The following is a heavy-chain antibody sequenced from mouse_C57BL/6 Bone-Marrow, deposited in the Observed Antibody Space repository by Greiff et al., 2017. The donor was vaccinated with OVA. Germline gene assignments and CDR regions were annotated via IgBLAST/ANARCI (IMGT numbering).Heavy chain of an antibody. J-gene: IGHJ3*01. CDR3: TPNCFAY. Sequence: EVQVVESGAELVRPGASVKLSCTASGFNIKDDYMHWVKQRPEQGLEWIGWIDPENGDTEYASQFQGKATITADTSSNTAYLQLSSLTSEDTAVYYCTPNCFAYWGQGTLVTVSA. V-gene: IGHV14-4*01. CDR1: GFNIKDDY. CDR2: IDPENGDT.